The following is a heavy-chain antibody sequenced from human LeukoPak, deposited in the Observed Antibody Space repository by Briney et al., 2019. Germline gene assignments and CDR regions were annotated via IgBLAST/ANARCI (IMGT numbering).Heavy chain of an antibody. CDR2: ISYDGSNK. Sequence: GGSLRLSCAASGFTFSSYAMHWVRQAPGKGLEWVAVISYDGSNKYYADSVKGRFTISRDNSKNTLYLQMSSLRAEDTAVYYCARVGTYYCDSSGYPADAFDIWGQGTMVTVSS. CDR3: ARVGTYYCDSSGYPADAFDI. CDR1: GFTFSSYA. V-gene: IGHV3-30-3*01. D-gene: IGHD3-22*01. J-gene: IGHJ3*02.